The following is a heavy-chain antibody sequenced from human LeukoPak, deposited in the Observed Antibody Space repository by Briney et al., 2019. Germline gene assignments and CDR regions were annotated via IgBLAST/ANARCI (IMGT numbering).Heavy chain of an antibody. D-gene: IGHD6-13*01. CDR3: AKDPSSIWFGDYFDF. CDR1: GFTLSNYW. CDR2: INTDGSST. J-gene: IGHJ4*02. V-gene: IGHV3-74*01. Sequence: GGSLRLSCSASGFTLSNYWIHWVRQAPGKGLVWVSRINTDGSSTNYADSVRGRFTVSRDNAKNTLYLQMNSLRVEDTAVYYCAKDPSSIWFGDYFDFWGQGTLVTVSS.